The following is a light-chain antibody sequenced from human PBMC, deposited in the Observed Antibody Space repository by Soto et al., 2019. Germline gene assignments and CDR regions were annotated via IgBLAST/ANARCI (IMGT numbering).Light chain of an antibody. CDR2: AAS. J-gene: IGKJ4*01. CDR3: QQSYSAPPLT. CDR1: HSISKY. V-gene: IGKV1-39*01. Sequence: IQMTQSPSSLSASIGDRVTITCRASHSISKYLNWYQQKPGKAPKLLIYAASSLHSGVPSRFSGSGSGTDFTLTISSLQPEDFATYYCQQSYSAPPLTFGGGTKVEFK.